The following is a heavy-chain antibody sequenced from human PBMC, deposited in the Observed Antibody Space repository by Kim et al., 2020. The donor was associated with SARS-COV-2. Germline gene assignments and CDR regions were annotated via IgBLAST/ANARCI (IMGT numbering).Heavy chain of an antibody. V-gene: IGHV1-8*01. CDR1: GYTFTSYD. D-gene: IGHD3-10*01. Sequence: ASVKVSCKASGYTFTSYDINWVRQATGQGLEWMGWMNPNSGNTGYAQKFQGRVTMTRNTSISTAYMELSSLRSEDTAVYYCARGYNARLLWFGELLSHFDYWGQGTLVTVSS. CDR2: MNPNSGNT. J-gene: IGHJ4*02. CDR3: ARGYNARLLWFGELLSHFDY.